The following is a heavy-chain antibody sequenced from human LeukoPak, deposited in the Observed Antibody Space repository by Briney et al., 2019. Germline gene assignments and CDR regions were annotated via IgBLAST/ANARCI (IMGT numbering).Heavy chain of an antibody. J-gene: IGHJ4*02. CDR1: GFTFSSYA. CDR2: ISGSGGST. Sequence: GGSLRLSCAASGFTFSSYAMSWVRQAPGKGLEWVSAISGSGGSTYYADSVKGRFTIPRDNSKNTLYLQMNSLRADDTAVYYCAKGGRDGYNFDYWGQGTLVTVSS. CDR3: AKGGRDGYNFDY. D-gene: IGHD5-24*01. V-gene: IGHV3-23*01.